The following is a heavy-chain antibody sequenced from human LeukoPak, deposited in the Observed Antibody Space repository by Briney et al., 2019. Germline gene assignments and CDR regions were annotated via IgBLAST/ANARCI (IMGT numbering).Heavy chain of an antibody. CDR2: ISVKYNTT. V-gene: IGHV3-23*01. D-gene: IGHD6-19*01. CDR3: AKDLYTVPGACDK. CDR1: GFTFSTYA. Sequence: GGSLRLSCAAPGFTFSTYAVSWVRQAPGKGLEWVSGISVKYNTTYYADSVEGRFTISRDISKNTLYLQMNSLNAEDTAVYYCAKDLYTVPGACDKWGQGTLVTVSS. J-gene: IGHJ4*02.